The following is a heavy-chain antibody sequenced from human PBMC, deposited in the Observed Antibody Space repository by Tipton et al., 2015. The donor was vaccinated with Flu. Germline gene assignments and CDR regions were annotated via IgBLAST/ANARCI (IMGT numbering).Heavy chain of an antibody. V-gene: IGHV4-4*07. J-gene: IGHJ4*02. CDR3: ARDTRRYNWNYAYFDY. CDR1: GGSISSYY. Sequence: TLSLTCTVSGGSISSYYWSWIRQPAGKGLEWIGRIYTSGSTNYNPSLKSRVTMSVDTSKNQFSLKLSSVTAADTAVYYCARDTRRYNWNYAYFDYWGRGTLVPVPS. D-gene: IGHD1-7*01. CDR2: IYTSGST.